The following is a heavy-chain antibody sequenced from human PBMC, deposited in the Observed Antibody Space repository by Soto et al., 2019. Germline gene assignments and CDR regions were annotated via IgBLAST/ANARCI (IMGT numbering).Heavy chain of an antibody. V-gene: IGHV4-30-2*01. Sequence: SETLSLTCAVSGGSIGSGGYSWSWIRQPPGKGLEWIGYIYHSGSTYYNPSLKSRVTISVDRSKNQFSLKLSSVTAADTAVYYCARVPYRCGRATLVTVPS. J-gene: IGHJ5*02. D-gene: IGHD2-2*01. CDR1: GGSIGSGGYS. CDR3: ARVPYR. CDR2: IYHSGST.